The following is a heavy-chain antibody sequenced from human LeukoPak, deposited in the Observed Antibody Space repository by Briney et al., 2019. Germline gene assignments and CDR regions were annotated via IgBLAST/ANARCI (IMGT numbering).Heavy chain of an antibody. V-gene: IGHV3-7*01. CDR1: GFTFSSYW. CDR3: AGNDFWSFLDY. CDR2: IKQDGSEK. Sequence: GGSLRLSCAAAGFTFSSYWMSWVRQAPGKGLEWVANIKQDGSEKYYVDSVKGRFTISRDNAKNSLYLQMNSLRAEDTAVYYCAGNDFWSFLDYWGQGTLVTVSS. D-gene: IGHD3-3*01. J-gene: IGHJ4*02.